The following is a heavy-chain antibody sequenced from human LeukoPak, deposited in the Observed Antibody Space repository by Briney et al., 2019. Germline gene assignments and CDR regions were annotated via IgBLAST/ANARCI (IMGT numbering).Heavy chain of an antibody. CDR3: ARHQWHYYYYMGV. CDR1: GGSISSSSYY. CDR2: IYYSGDT. V-gene: IGHV4-39*01. Sequence: AETLSLTCTVSGGSISSSSYYWGWISQPPGKRLEWTGSIYYSGDTYYNPSLKSRRVTISVDTSKNQFSLRLSSVTAADTAVYYCARHQWHYYYYMGVWGKGSTVTVSS. D-gene: IGHD6-19*01. J-gene: IGHJ6*03.